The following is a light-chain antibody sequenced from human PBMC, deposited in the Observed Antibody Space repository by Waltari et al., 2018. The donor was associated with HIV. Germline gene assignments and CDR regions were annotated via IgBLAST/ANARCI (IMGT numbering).Light chain of an antibody. CDR3: SSYTSSNTLI. Sequence: QSALTQPASVSGSPGQSITISCTGTSNDIGGYNFVSCYQHHPGKAPKLMSSLVSTRPAGFFDRLSGSKSGNTASLTISGLQDEDEADYYCSSYTSSNTLIFGGGTRLTVL. V-gene: IGLV2-14*01. CDR2: LVS. J-gene: IGLJ2*01. CDR1: SNDIGGYNF.